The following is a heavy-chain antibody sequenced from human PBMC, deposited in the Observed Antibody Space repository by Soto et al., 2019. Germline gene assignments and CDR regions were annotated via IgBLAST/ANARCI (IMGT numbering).Heavy chain of an antibody. CDR1: GGSISSSSYY. J-gene: IGHJ5*02. V-gene: IGHV4-39*01. Sequence: PSETLSLTCTVSGGSISSSSYYWGWIRQPPGKGLEWIGSIYYSGSTYYNPSLKSRVTISVDTSKNQFSLKLSSVTAADTAVYYCASSVRYFDWLLRYNWFDPWGQGTLVTVYS. CDR2: IYYSGST. D-gene: IGHD3-9*01. CDR3: ASSVRYFDWLLRYNWFDP.